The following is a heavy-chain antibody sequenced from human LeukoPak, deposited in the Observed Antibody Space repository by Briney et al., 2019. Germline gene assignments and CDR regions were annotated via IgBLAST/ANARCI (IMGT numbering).Heavy chain of an antibody. CDR3: ARHGDGYSFDY. CDR2: ISYSGST. J-gene: IGHJ4*02. D-gene: IGHD2-21*02. Sequence: SETLSLTCTVSGGSISSYYWSWIRQPPGKGLEWIGYISYSGSTNYNPSLRSRATISVDKSKNQFSLKLSSVTAADTAVYYCARHGDGYSFDYWGQGTLVTVSS. CDR1: GGSISSYY. V-gene: IGHV4-59*08.